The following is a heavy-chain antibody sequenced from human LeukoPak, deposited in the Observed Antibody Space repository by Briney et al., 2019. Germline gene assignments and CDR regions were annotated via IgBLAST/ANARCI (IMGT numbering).Heavy chain of an antibody. J-gene: IGHJ6*03. V-gene: IGHV3-23*01. CDR1: GFTFSSYA. Sequence: GSLTLSSAASGFTFSSYARSWVRQAPGKGLEWVLAISGSDASTSYADSVRGRFTISRYNCKNTLYLQMKSLRAEDTAVYYCAKNAYNYYGAYYYCYYMDVWGKGTTVTVSS. CDR3: AKNAYNYYGAYYYCYYMDV. D-gene: IGHD3-10*01. CDR2: ISGSDAST.